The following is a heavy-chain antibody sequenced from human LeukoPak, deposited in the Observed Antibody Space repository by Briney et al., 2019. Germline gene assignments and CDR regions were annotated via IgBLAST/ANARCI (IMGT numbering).Heavy chain of an antibody. CDR1: GLTFSSYG. CDR2: IRYDGSNK. CDR3: AKDAAFDYYDSSGYPHY. D-gene: IGHD3-22*01. J-gene: IGHJ4*02. V-gene: IGHV3-30*02. Sequence: GGSLRLSCTASGLTFSSYGMHWVRQAPGKGLEWVAFIRYDGSNKFYADSVKGRFTVSRDNSKNTLYLQMNSLRPEDTAVYYCAKDAAFDYYDSSGYPHYWGQGTLVTVSS.